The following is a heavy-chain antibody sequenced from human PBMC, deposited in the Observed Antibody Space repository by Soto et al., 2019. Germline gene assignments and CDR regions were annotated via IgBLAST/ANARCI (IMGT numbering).Heavy chain of an antibody. CDR2: IWYDGNNE. CDR3: ARGSGHNYYYMDV. CDR1: GFTFSRSG. D-gene: IGHD3-16*01. J-gene: IGHJ6*03. V-gene: IGHV3-33*01. Sequence: GGSLRLSCAASGFTFSRSGMQWVRQAPGKGLEWVAVIWYDGNNEYYADSVEGRFTISRDNPKNTLYLQTNSLRAEDTAVYYCARGSGHNYYYMDVWGKGTTVTVSS.